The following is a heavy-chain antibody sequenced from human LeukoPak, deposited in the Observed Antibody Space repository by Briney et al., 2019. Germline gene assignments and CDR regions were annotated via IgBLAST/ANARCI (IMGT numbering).Heavy chain of an antibody. CDR3: AKAGDHSXWNA. CDR1: GFSFSSYP. CDR2: IGYAGDT. V-gene: IGHV3-23*01. Sequence: GGSLRLSCAASGFSFSSYPMSWVRKAPGKGLEWVSSIGYAGDTHYADSVKGRFTISRDISKNTLYLQMNSLRAEETAKYYCAKAGDHSXWNAWGQGTLVTVSS. D-gene: IGHD1-1*01. J-gene: IGHJ5*02.